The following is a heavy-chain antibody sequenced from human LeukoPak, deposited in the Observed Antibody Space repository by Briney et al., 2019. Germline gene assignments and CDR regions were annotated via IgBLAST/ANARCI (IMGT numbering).Heavy chain of an antibody. CDR3: ARDGYKYYFDY. V-gene: IGHV3-33*01. J-gene: IGHJ4*02. D-gene: IGHD5-24*01. CDR2: IWYDGSNK. CDR1: GFTFSSYG. Sequence: GGSLRLSCAASGFTFSSYGMHWVRQAPGKGLEWVAVIWYDGSNKYYADSVKGRFTISRDNPKNTLYLQMNSLRAEDTAVYYCARDGYKYYFDYWGQGTLVTVSS.